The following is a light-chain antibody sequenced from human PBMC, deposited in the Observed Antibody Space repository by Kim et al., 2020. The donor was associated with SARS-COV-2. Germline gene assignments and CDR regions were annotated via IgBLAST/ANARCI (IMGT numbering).Light chain of an antibody. CDR3: ATWDVSLNGWV. Sequence: GQGVTISCSGSSSNVGLHFVNWYQQLPGTAPKVFIYNDYQRPSGVPDRFSGSRSGTSASLAISGLQSEDEADYYCATWDVSLNGWVFGGGTQLTVL. CDR2: NDY. J-gene: IGLJ3*02. CDR1: SSNVGLHF. V-gene: IGLV1-44*01.